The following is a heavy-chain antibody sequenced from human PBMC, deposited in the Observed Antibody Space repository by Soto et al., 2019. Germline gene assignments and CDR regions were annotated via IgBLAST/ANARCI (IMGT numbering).Heavy chain of an antibody. D-gene: IGHD4-17*01. J-gene: IGHJ6*02. CDR3: ARVAPPPYAVTTHYYYYGMDV. V-gene: IGHV3-30-3*01. CDR1: GFTFSSYA. Sequence: QVQLVESGGGVVQPGRSLRLSCAASGFTFSSYAMHWVRQAPGKGLEWVAVISYDGSNKYYADSVKGRFTISRDNSKNTLYLQMNSLSAEDTAVYYCARVAPPPYAVTTHYYYYGMDVWGQGTTVTVSS. CDR2: ISYDGSNK.